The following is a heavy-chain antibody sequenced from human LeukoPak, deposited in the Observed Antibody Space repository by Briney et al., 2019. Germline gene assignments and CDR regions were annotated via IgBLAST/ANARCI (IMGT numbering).Heavy chain of an antibody. CDR3: ARGDIAVVTAIPSWYFDL. V-gene: IGHV4-34*01. J-gene: IGHJ2*01. Sequence: SETLSLTCAAYGGSFSGYYWSWIRQPPGKGLEWIGEINHSGSTNYNPSLKSRVTISVDTSKNQFSLKLSSVTAADTAVYYCARGDIAVVTAIPSWYFDLWGRGTLVTVSS. D-gene: IGHD2-21*02. CDR2: INHSGST. CDR1: GGSFSGYY.